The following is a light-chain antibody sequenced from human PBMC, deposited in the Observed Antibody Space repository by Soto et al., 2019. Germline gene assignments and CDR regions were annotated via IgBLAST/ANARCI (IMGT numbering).Light chain of an antibody. CDR3: CSYAGGSTFV. J-gene: IGLJ1*01. CDR1: TSDVGGYNL. CDR2: EVD. Sequence: QSVLTHPASVSESPGQSITISCTGTTSDVGGYNLVSWYQQYPDKVPKLIIYEVDKRPSGISHRFSGSKSGNTASLTISGLRAEDEADYYCCSYAGGSTFVFGSGTKVTVL. V-gene: IGLV2-23*02.